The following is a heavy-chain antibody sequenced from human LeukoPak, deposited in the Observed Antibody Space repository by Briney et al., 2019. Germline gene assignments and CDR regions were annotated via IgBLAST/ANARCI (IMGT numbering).Heavy chain of an antibody. CDR1: GFTFDDYA. J-gene: IGHJ4*02. V-gene: IGHV3-9*01. Sequence: GRSLRLSCAASGFTFDDYAMHWVRQAPGKGLEWVSGISWNSGSIGYADSVKGRFTISRDNAKNSLYLQMNSLRAKDTALYYCAKGSQWELRAPCEGWGQGTLVTVSS. D-gene: IGHD1-26*01. CDR3: AKGSQWELRAPCEG. CDR2: ISWNSGSI.